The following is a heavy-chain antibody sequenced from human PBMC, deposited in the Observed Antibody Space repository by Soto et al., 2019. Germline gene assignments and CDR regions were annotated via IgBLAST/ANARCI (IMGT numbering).Heavy chain of an antibody. CDR2: IVVGSGNT. J-gene: IGHJ6*03. CDR3: AATGYCSGGSCSKKDYYYYMDV. V-gene: IGHV1-58*02. CDR1: GFTFTSSA. Sequence: SVKVSCKASGFTFTSSAMQWVRQARGQRLEWIGWIVVGSGNTNYAQKFQERVTITRDMSTSTAYMELSSLRSEDTAVYYCAATGYCSGGSCSKKDYYYYMDVWGKGTTVTVSS. D-gene: IGHD2-15*01.